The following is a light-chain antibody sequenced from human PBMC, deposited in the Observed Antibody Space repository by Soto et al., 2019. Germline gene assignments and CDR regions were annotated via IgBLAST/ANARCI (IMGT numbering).Light chain of an antibody. CDR2: WAS. V-gene: IGKV4-1*01. Sequence: DFVMTQSPDSLAVSLGERATLNCKSSQSDLSSSNSKNYLAWHQQKPGLHPKLIISWASTRESGDPDRFSGGGSGTDCTLTISSLQAEDVAVYYCQQYYRTPWTFGQGTKVEIK. J-gene: IGKJ1*01. CDR1: QSDLSSSNSKNY. CDR3: QQYYRTPWT.